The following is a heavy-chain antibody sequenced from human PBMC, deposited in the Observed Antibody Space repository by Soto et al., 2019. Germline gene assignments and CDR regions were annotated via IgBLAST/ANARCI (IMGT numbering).Heavy chain of an antibody. CDR3: ARAITIFGVVNGYMDV. Sequence: SETLSLTCTVSGGSISSYYWSWIRQPQGKGLEWIGYIYYSGSTNYNPSLKSRVTISVDTSKNQFSLKLSSVTAADTAVYYCARAITIFGVVNGYMDVWGKGTTVTVSS. J-gene: IGHJ6*03. D-gene: IGHD3-3*01. V-gene: IGHV4-59*01. CDR2: IYYSGST. CDR1: GGSISSYY.